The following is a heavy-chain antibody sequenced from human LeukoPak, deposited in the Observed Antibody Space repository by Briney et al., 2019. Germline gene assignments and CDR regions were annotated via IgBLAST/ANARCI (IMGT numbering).Heavy chain of an antibody. J-gene: IGHJ3*02. Sequence: GGSLRLSCAASGFTFSSYSMNWVRQAPGKGLEWVSSISSSSSYIYYADSVKGRFTISRDNSKNMLYLQMNSLRAEDTAVYYCARDGPGGDVYDAFDIWGQGTMVTVSS. V-gene: IGHV3-21*04. CDR3: ARDGPGGDVYDAFDI. CDR2: ISSSSSYI. CDR1: GFTFSSYS. D-gene: IGHD2-21*01.